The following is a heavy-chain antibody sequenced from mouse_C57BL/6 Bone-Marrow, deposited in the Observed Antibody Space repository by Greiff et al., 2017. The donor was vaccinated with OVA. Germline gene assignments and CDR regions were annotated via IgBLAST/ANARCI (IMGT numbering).Heavy chain of an antibody. CDR1: GYTFTSYW. J-gene: IGHJ2*01. V-gene: IGHV1-61*01. D-gene: IGHD1-1*01. CDR2: IYPSDSET. Sequence: VQLQQPGAELVRPGSSVKLSCKASGYTFTSYWMDWVKQRPGQGLEWIGNIYPSDSETHYNQKFKDKATLTVDKSSSTAYMQLSSLTSEDSAVYYCARRNYYGSLYYCDYWGQGTTLTVSS. CDR3: ARRNYYGSLYYCDY.